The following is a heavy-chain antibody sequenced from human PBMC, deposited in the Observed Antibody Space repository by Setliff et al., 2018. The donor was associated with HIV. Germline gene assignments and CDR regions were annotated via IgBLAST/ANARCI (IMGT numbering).Heavy chain of an antibody. CDR2: IIPIFGTA. CDR1: GGTFSSYA. D-gene: IGHD3-3*01. CDR3: ARFGGPDFGGARSHRYYYYYMDV. Sequence: SVKVSCKASGGTFSSYAISWVRQAPGQGLEWMGGIIPIFGTANCAQKFQGRVTITTDESTSTAYMELSSLRSEDTAVYYCARFGGPDFGGARSHRYYYYYMDVWGKGTTVTVSS. J-gene: IGHJ6*03. V-gene: IGHV1-69*05.